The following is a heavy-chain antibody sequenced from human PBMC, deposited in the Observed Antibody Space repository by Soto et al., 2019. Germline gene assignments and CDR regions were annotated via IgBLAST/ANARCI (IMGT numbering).Heavy chain of an antibody. CDR2: IYYSGST. Sequence: SETLSLTCTVSGGSISSYYWSWIRQPPGKGLEWIGYIYYSGSTNYNPSLKSRVTISVDTSKNQFSLKLSSVTAADTAVYYCARGPDTQTRYCSSTRCRTNWFDPWGQGTPVTVSS. V-gene: IGHV4-59*08. J-gene: IGHJ5*02. D-gene: IGHD2-2*01. CDR3: ARGPDTQTRYCSSTRCRTNWFDP. CDR1: GGSISSYY.